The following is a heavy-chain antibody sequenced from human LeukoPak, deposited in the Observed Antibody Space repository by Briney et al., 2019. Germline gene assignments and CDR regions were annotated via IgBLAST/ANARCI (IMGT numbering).Heavy chain of an antibody. J-gene: IGHJ3*02. Sequence: GGSLRLSCAASGFTFSSYSMNWVRQAPGKGLEWVSYISSSSSTIYYADSVKGRFTISRDNAKNSLYLQMNSLRAEDTAVYYCARELEYSSSSFAFDIWGQGTMVTVSS. CDR2: ISSSSSTI. CDR3: ARELEYSSSSFAFDI. CDR1: GFTFSSYS. V-gene: IGHV3-48*01. D-gene: IGHD6-6*01.